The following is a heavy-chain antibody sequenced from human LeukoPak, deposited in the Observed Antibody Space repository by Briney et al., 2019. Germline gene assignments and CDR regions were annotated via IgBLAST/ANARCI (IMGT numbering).Heavy chain of an antibody. Sequence: PGGSLRLSCAASGFTLSSYAMHWVRQAPGKGLEWVAVISYDGSNKYYADSVKGRFTISRDNSKNTLYLQMNSLRAEDTAVYYCARGSITMSGVYWGQGTLVTVSS. CDR2: ISYDGSNK. V-gene: IGHV3-30-3*01. CDR3: ARGSITMSGVY. CDR1: GFTLSSYA. D-gene: IGHD3-10*02. J-gene: IGHJ4*02.